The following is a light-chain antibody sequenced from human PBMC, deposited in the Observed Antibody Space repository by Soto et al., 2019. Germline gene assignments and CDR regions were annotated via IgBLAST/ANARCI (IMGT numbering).Light chain of an antibody. CDR1: QSVSSY. J-gene: IGKJ2*01. V-gene: IGKV3-11*01. CDR2: DAP. Sequence: EIVLTQSPATLSLSPGERATLSCRASQSVSSYLAWYQQKPGQAPRLLIYDAPNRATGIPARFSGSGSGTDFTLTISSLEPEDFAVYYCQQRSNWPPYTFGQGTKLEIK. CDR3: QQRSNWPPYT.